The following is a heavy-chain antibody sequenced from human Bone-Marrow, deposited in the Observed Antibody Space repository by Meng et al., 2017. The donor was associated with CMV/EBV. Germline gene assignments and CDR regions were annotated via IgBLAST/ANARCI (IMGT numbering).Heavy chain of an antibody. CDR2: ISYRGSI. J-gene: IGHJ4*02. Sequence: SETLSLTCTVSGGSISSSFYYWGWIRQPPGKGLEWIGSISYRGSIYYNSSLKSRVTISVDTSKNQFSLKLSSMTAADTAVYYCARESPHYKYCSSTSCYRQIDYWGQGTLVTVSS. D-gene: IGHD2-2*02. CDR3: ARESPHYKYCSSTSCYRQIDY. CDR1: GGSISSSFYY. V-gene: IGHV4-39*07.